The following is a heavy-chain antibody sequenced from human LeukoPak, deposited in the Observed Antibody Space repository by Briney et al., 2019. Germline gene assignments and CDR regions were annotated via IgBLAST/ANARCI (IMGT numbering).Heavy chain of an antibody. CDR3: ARRVSDPLKVDY. Sequence: SETLSLTCTVSGGSISSSSYYWGWIRQPPGKGLEWIGSIYYSGGTYYNPSLKSRVTISVDTSKNQFSLKLSSVTAADTAVYYCARRVSDPLKVDYWGQGTLVTVSS. CDR2: IYYSGGT. D-gene: IGHD3-22*01. CDR1: GGSISSSSYY. V-gene: IGHV4-39*01. J-gene: IGHJ4*02.